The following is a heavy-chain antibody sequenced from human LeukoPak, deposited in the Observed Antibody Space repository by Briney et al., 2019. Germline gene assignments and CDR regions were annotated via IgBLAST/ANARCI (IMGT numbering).Heavy chain of an antibody. J-gene: IGHJ4*02. CDR2: IATDGGER. V-gene: IGHV3-30-3*01. CDR1: GFTFSSYA. Sequence: GRSLRLSCAASGFTFSSYAMHWVRQAPGKGLEWVALIATDGGERYYADSVKGRFTISRDNAKTSLYLQMDSLRAEDTAVYYCARNRGWLQFDYWGQGTLVTVSS. D-gene: IGHD5-12*01. CDR3: ARNRGWLQFDY.